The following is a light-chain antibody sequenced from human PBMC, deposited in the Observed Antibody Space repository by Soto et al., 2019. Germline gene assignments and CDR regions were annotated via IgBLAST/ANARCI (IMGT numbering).Light chain of an antibody. CDR1: QSIDNY. Sequence: DIQMTQSPSSLSASVGDRVTITCRASQSIDNYLSWYQQIPGKAPKLLIYAASNLQRGVPSRFSGSGSGTEFTLTISSLQSEDFAVYYCQQRNVWPPATFGQGTRLENK. J-gene: IGKJ5*01. V-gene: IGKV1-39*01. CDR2: AAS. CDR3: QQRNVWPPAT.